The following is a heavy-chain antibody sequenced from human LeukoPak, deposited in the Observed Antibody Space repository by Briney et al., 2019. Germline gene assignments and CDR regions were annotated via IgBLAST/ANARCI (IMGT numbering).Heavy chain of an antibody. V-gene: IGHV1-2*04. CDR1: GYTFTGYY. J-gene: IGHJ4*02. CDR3: ARGRFKDIVAMTYDFDY. CDR2: INPNSGGT. Sequence: ASVKVSCKASGYTFTGYYMHWVRQAPGQGLEWMGWINPNSGGTNYAQKFQGWVTMTRDTSISTAYMELSRLRSDDTAVYYCARGRFKDIVAMTYDFDYWGQGTLVTVSS. D-gene: IGHD5-12*01.